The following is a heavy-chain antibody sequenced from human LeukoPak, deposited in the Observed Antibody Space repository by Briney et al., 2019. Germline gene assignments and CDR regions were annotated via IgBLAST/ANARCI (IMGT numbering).Heavy chain of an antibody. D-gene: IGHD3-9*01. V-gene: IGHV3-21*01. CDR1: GFTFSSYS. CDR3: AGGSTGYSVIVDC. J-gene: IGHJ4*02. CDR2: ISSSSSYI. Sequence: GGSLRLSCAASGFTFSSYSMNWVRQAPGKGLEWVSSISSSSSYIYYADSVKGRFTISRDNAKNSLYLQMNSLRAEDTAVYYCAGGSTGYSVIVDCWGQGTLVTVSS.